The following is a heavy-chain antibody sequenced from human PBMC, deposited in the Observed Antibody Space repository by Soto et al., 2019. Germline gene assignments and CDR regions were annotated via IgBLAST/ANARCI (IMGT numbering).Heavy chain of an antibody. V-gene: IGHV1-69*01. CDR3: ARDSPGGGYYYGMDV. CDR1: GGSFSSYA. Sequence: QGQLEQSGAEVRKPGSSVKVSCKASGGSFSSYAISWVRQAPGQGLEWMGGIVPVLGTAKSAQKFQGRVTFSTDDSTTTAYMELRSLRSEDTAVYYCARDSPGGGYYYGMDVWRQGTTVTVSS. CDR2: IVPVLGTA. D-gene: IGHD3-16*01. J-gene: IGHJ6*02.